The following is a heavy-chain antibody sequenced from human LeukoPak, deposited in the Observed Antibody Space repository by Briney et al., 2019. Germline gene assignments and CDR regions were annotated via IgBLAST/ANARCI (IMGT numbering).Heavy chain of an antibody. CDR2: ISGSGGST. V-gene: IGHV3-23*01. CDR3: AKYFYGSGSYWDY. D-gene: IGHD3-10*01. CDR1: GFTFSSYA. J-gene: IGHJ4*02. Sequence: GGSLRLSCAASGFTFSSYAMSWVRQAPGKGLEWVSAISGSGGSTYYADSVQGRFTISRDNSKNTLYLQMTSLRAEDTAVYYCAKYFYGSGSYWDYWGQGTLVTVSS.